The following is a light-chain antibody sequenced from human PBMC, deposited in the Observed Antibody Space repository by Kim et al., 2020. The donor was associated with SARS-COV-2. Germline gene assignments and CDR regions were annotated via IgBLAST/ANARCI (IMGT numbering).Light chain of an antibody. CDR1: KLGNKY. CDR3: QAWDRTTMV. Sequence: SYELTQPPSVSVSPGQPASITCSGDKLGNKYVCWYQQRPGQSPVLVMYQDNRRPSGIPERFSGSNSGNTATLTISGTQAMDEADYYCQAWDRTTMVFGGGTQLTV. CDR2: QDN. J-gene: IGLJ2*01. V-gene: IGLV3-1*01.